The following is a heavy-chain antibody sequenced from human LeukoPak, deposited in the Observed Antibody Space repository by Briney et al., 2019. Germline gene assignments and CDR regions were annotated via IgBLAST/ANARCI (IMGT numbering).Heavy chain of an antibody. CDR3: ARGSFLNYFDY. CDR2: IYYSGST. CDR1: GGSISSSSYY. J-gene: IGHJ4*02. D-gene: IGHD2/OR15-2a*01. Sequence: SETLSLTCTVSGGSISSSSYYWGWIRQPPGKGLEWIGNIYYSGSTYYNPSLKSRVTISVDTSKNQFSLKLSSVTAADTAVYYCARGSFLNYFDYWGQGTLVTVSS. V-gene: IGHV4-39*07.